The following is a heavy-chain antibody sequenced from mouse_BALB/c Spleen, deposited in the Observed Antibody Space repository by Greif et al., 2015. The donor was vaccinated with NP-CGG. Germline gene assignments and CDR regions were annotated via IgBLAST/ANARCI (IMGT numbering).Heavy chain of an antibody. CDR3: ATYGNWAWFAY. J-gene: IGHJ3*01. CDR2: IWAGGST. D-gene: IGHD2-1*01. V-gene: IGHV2-9*02. CDR1: GFSLTSYG. Sequence: VKVVESGPGLVAPSQSLSITCTVSGFSLTSYGVHWVRQPPGKGLEWLGVIWAGGSTNYNSALMSRLSISKDNSKSQVFLKMNSLQTDDTAMYYCATYGNWAWFAYWGQGTLVTVSA.